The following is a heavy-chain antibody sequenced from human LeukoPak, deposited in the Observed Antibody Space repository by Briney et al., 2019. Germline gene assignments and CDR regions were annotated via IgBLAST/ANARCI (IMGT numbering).Heavy chain of an antibody. J-gene: IGHJ4*02. CDR2: IFSNDEK. CDR1: GFSLRNARMG. D-gene: IGHD1-26*01. V-gene: IGHV2-26*01. CDR3: ARKVGATSYFFDY. Sequence: SGPVLLKPTATLTLTCTVSGFSLRNARMGVSWIRQPPGKALEWLAHIFSNDEKSYNTSLKSRLTISKDTSKSQVVLTMTNMDPVDTATYYCARKVGATSYFFDYWGQGTLVTVSS.